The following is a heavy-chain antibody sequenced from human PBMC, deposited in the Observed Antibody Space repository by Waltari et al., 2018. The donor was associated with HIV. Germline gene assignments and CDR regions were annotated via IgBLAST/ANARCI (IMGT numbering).Heavy chain of an antibody. V-gene: IGHV3-30*02. Sequence: QVRLAGSGGGEIQRGGSLTRTCTVFGFNFSSFGFVWVRPAPGKGLELVAFMRYDGTGGIYMESVKARFIVSRGNSSDTLVLQMKSLRLDDTATYFCANDFKPRGLDPSYIDAWGQGTLVTVSS. CDR1: GFNFSSFG. CDR3: ANDFKPRGLDPSYIDA. J-gene: IGHJ4*02. D-gene: IGHD3-9*01. CDR2: MRYDGTGG.